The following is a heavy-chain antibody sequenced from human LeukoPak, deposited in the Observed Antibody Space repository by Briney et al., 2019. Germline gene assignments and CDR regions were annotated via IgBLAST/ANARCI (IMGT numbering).Heavy chain of an antibody. J-gene: IGHJ5*02. D-gene: IGHD6-19*01. Sequence: KPSETLSLTCTVSGGSISTYYWSWIRQPPGKGLEWIGYVYYSGSTNYNPSLKSRVTISADTSKNQFSLRLSSVTAADTAVYYCARVMYSSGWYGWFDPWGQGTLVTVSS. CDR2: VYYSGST. CDR3: ARVMYSSGWYGWFDP. V-gene: IGHV4-59*01. CDR1: GGSISTYY.